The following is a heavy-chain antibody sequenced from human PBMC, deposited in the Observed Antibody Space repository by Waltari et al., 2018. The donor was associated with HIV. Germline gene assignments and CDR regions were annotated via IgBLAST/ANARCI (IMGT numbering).Heavy chain of an antibody. Sequence: QVQLQESGPGLVKPSETLSLTCTVSGGSISSYYWSWIRQPPGKGLEWIGYIYYSGSTNYTPSLKSRVTISVDTSKNQFSRKLSSVTAADTAVYYCARGPHYYDSSGYYRYGMDVWGQGTTVTVSS. D-gene: IGHD3-22*01. J-gene: IGHJ6*02. V-gene: IGHV4-59*01. CDR3: ARGPHYYDSSGYYRYGMDV. CDR1: GGSISSYY. CDR2: IYYSGST.